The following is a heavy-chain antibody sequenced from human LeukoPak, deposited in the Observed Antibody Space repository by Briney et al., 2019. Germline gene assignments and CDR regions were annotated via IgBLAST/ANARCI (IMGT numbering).Heavy chain of an antibody. Sequence: ASVKVSCKASGYTFTAYCMHWVRQAPGQGLEWMGWINPNSGDTNYAQNFQGRVTMTRDTSISTAYMELSSLRSDDTAVYYCARDFYGDWDIDYWGQGTLVTVSS. CDR1: GYTFTAYC. J-gene: IGHJ4*02. D-gene: IGHD4-17*01. V-gene: IGHV1-2*02. CDR2: INPNSGDT. CDR3: ARDFYGDWDIDY.